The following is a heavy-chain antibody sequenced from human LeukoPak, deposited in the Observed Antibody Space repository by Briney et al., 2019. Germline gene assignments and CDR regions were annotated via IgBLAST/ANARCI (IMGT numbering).Heavy chain of an antibody. J-gene: IGHJ6*02. V-gene: IGHV4-30-2*01. Sequence: SQTLSLTCAVSGGSISSGGYSWRWIRQPPGKGLEWIGYIYHSGSTYYNPSLKSRVTISVDRSKNQFSLKLSSVTAADTAVYYCARAYNWNEHKGSQYGMDVWGQGTTVTVSS. CDR2: IYHSGST. CDR3: ARAYNWNEHKGSQYGMDV. CDR1: GGSISSGGYS. D-gene: IGHD1-20*01.